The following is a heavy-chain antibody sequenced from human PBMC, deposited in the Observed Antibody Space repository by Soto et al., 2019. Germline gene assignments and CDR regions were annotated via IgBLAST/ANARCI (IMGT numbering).Heavy chain of an antibody. V-gene: IGHV3-30*18. CDR1: GFTFSGYG. CDR3: AKARSGWYHDY. D-gene: IGHD6-19*01. J-gene: IGHJ4*02. CDR2: ISYDGSNK. Sequence: QVQLVESGGGVVQPGRSLRLSCAASGFTFSGYGMHWVRQAPGKGLEWVAVISYDGSNKYYADSVKGRFTISRDNSKNTLDLQMNSLRAEDTAVYYCAKARSGWYHDYWGQGTLVTVSS.